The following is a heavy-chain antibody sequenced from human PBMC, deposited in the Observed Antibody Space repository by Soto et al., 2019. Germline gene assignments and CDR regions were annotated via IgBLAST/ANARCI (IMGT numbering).Heavy chain of an antibody. D-gene: IGHD3-3*01. CDR3: ARSGYDFWSGTSSGAFDI. J-gene: IGHJ3*02. Sequence: QVQLVQSGAEVKKPGASVKVSCKASGYTFTSYAMHWVRQAPGQRLEWMGRINAGNGNTKYSQKFQGRVTITRDTSASTAYMELSSLRSEDTAVYYCARSGYDFWSGTSSGAFDIWGQGTMVTVSS. CDR2: INAGNGNT. CDR1: GYTFTSYA. V-gene: IGHV1-3*01.